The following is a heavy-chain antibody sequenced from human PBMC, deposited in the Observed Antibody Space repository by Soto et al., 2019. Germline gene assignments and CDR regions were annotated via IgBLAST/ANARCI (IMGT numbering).Heavy chain of an antibody. CDR2: ISAYNGNT. Sequence: ASVKVSCKTSGYTFRTYGITWVRQAPGQGLEWMGWISAYNGNTNYAQKLQGRVTLTTDTSTSTAYMELRSLTSDDTAVYFCARGDVDTGLWGQGTLVTVSS. CDR1: GYTFRTYG. J-gene: IGHJ4*02. D-gene: IGHD5-18*01. V-gene: IGHV1-18*01. CDR3: ARGDVDTGL.